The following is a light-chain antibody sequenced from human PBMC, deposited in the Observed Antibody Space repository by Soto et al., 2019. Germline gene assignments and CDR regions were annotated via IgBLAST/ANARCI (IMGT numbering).Light chain of an antibody. Sequence: QSVLTQPPSVSGSPGQSVTISCTGTSSDVGSYNRVSWYQQPPGTAPKLMIYEVSNRPSGVPDRFSGSKSGNTASLTISGLQAEDEADYYCSLYTSSSTVVFGGWTKLTVL. J-gene: IGLJ2*01. CDR2: EVS. CDR1: SSDVGSYNR. CDR3: SLYTSSSTVV. V-gene: IGLV2-18*01.